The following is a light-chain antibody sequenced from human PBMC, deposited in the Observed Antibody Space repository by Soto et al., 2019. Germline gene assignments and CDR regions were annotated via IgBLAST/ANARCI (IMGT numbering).Light chain of an antibody. CDR2: DAS. Sequence: IQMTQSPSSLYASVGDSVTITCQASQDISIYLHWYQQHPGKAPKLLIYDASNLEAGVPSRFSGSGSGPHFSLTISSLQPEDFSTYYCQQYETLYTFGPGTKLEI. CDR3: QQYETLYT. CDR1: QDISIY. V-gene: IGKV1-33*01. J-gene: IGKJ2*01.